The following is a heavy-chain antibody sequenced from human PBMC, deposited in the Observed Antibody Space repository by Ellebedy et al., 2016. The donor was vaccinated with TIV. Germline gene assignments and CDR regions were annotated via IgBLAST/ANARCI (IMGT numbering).Heavy chain of an antibody. J-gene: IGHJ4*02. D-gene: IGHD4-11*01. CDR2: SNPNSGGT. CDR1: GYTFTGYY. CDR3: AREERGQQLNLKY. Sequence: ASVKVSXXASGYTFTGYYMHWVRQAPGQGPEWMGWSNPNSGGTNYAQKFQDRVTLTRDTSINTAYMELIRLRSDDTAVYYCAREERGQQLNLKYWGQGALVTVSS. V-gene: IGHV1-2*02.